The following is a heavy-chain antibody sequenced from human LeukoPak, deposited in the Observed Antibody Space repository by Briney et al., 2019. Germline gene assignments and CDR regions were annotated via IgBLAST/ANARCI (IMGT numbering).Heavy chain of an antibody. J-gene: IGHJ4*02. CDR3: ARILRLWFGEYYFDY. D-gene: IGHD3-10*01. CDR2: ISAYNGNT. CDR1: GYTFTSYY. V-gene: IGHV1-18*04. Sequence: ASVKVSCKASGYTFTSYYMHWVRQAPGQGLEWMGWISAYNGNTNYAQKVQGRVTMTTDTSTSTAYMELRSLRSDDTAVYYCARILRLWFGEYYFDYWGQGTLVTVSS.